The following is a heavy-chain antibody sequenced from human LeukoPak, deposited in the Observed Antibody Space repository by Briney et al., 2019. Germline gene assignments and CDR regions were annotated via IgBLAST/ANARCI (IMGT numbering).Heavy chain of an antibody. J-gene: IGHJ3*02. CDR3: ARDWDAFDI. Sequence: GRSLRLSCAASGFTFSSYAMHWVRQAPGKGLEWVAVISYDGSNKYYADSVKGRFTISRDNSKNTLYLQMNSLRAEDTAVYYCARDWDAFDIWGQGTMVTVSS. CDR2: ISYDGSNK. CDR1: GFTFSSYA. V-gene: IGHV3-30-3*01.